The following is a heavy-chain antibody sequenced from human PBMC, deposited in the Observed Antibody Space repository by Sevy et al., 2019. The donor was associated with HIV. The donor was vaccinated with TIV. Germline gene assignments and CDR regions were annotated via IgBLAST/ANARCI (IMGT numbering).Heavy chain of an antibody. CDR3: TREYCSGGSCYYYGMDV. D-gene: IGHD2-15*01. CDR2: IRSKAYGGTT. J-gene: IGHJ6*02. Sequence: GGSLRLSCTASGFTFGDYAMSWVRQAPGKGLEWVGFIRSKAYGGTTEYAASVKGKFTISRDDSKSIAYLQMNSLKTEDTAVYYCTREYCSGGSCYYYGMDVWGQGTTVIVSS. V-gene: IGHV3-49*04. CDR1: GFTFGDYA.